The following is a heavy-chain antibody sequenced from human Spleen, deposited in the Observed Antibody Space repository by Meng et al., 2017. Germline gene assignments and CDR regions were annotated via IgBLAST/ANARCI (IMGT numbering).Heavy chain of an antibody. CDR1: GGSFSGYY. D-gene: IGHD6-19*01. V-gene: IGHV4-34*01. J-gene: IGHJ4*02. CDR2: INHSGNT. Sequence: QVQLQQWGAGLLKPSETLSLTCAGYGGSFSGYYWSWIRQPPGKGLEWIGEINHSGNTNYNPSLKSRVTISVDTSKNQFSLKLSSVTAADTAVYYCARQLSSSGAGWGQGTLVTVSS. CDR3: ARQLSSSGAG.